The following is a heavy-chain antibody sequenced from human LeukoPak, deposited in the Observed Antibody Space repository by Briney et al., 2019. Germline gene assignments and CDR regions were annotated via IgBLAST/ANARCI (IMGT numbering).Heavy chain of an antibody. CDR2: ISGSSGTI. V-gene: IGHV3-48*02. J-gene: IGHJ5*02. Sequence: GGSLRLSCAASGFTFSSYSMNWVRQAPGRGLEWLSYISGSSGTIYYADSVKGRFTISRDNAKDSVYLRMNSLRDEDTAVYYCARDGNWFDPWGQGTLVTVSS. CDR3: ARDGNWFDP. CDR1: GFTFSSYS.